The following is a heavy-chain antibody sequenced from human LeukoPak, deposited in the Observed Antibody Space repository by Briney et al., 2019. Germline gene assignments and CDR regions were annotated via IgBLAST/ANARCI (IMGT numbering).Heavy chain of an antibody. Sequence: PGGSLRLSCAASGFTFSSYGMHWVRQAPGKGLEWVAVISYDGSNKYYADSVKGRFTISRDNSKNTLYLQMNSLRAEDTAVYYCARDRVPLHSSGWYTPADYWGQGTLVTVSS. CDR3: ARDRVPLHSSGWYTPADY. CDR2: ISYDGSNK. CDR1: GFTFSSYG. V-gene: IGHV3-30*03. D-gene: IGHD6-19*01. J-gene: IGHJ4*02.